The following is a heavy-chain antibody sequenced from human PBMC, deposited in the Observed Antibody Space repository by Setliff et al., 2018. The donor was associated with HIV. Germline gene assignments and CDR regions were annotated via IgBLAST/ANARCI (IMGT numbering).Heavy chain of an antibody. Sequence: ASVKVSCKISGYTLTEVSMHWVRQAPGKGLEWMGYFDPQDGKTIYAQKFQGRVTMTEDTSTDTAYMELSGLRSEDTAVYYCAREGNAVVVTDGGYSQHWGQGTPVTVSS. V-gene: IGHV1-24*01. D-gene: IGHD2-21*02. J-gene: IGHJ1*01. CDR3: AREGNAVVVTDGGYSQH. CDR2: FDPQDGKT. CDR1: GYTLTEVS.